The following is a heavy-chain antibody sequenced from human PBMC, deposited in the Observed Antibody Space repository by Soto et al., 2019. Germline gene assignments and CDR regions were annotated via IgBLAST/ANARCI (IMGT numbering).Heavy chain of an antibody. CDR1: VYTFTAYY. J-gene: IGHJ5*01. CDR2: IKPGSGDT. D-gene: IGHD6-19*01. Sequence: XSVKVSCKASVYTFTAYYIHWVRQAPGQGLECMGWIKPGSGDTGYTQKFQGRVTMTRDTSISTAYMELNSLRSADTAIYYCARGSAVGGNWFDSWGQGTLVTVSS. V-gene: IGHV1-2*02. CDR3: ARGSAVGGNWFDS.